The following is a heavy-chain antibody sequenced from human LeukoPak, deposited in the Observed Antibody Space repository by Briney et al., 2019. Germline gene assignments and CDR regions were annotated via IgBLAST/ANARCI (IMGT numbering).Heavy chain of an antibody. CDR2: ISSSSSYI. J-gene: IGHJ3*02. V-gene: IGHV3-21*01. CDR1: GFTFSSYS. Sequence: GGSLRLSCAASGFTFSSYSMNWVRQAPGKGLEWVSSISSSSSYIYYADSVKGRFTISRDNAKNSLYLQMNSLRAEDTAVYYCARDRGGSYYDAFDIWGQGTMVTVSS. CDR3: ARDRGGSYYDAFDI. D-gene: IGHD1-26*01.